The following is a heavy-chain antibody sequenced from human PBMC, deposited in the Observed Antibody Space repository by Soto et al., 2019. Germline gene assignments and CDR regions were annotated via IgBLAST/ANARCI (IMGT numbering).Heavy chain of an antibody. CDR3: ARGETMVVVVLPGGFGP. CDR1: GGTFSSYA. CDR2: IIPIFGTA. D-gene: IGHD3-22*01. V-gene: IGHV1-69*13. Sequence: SVKVSCKASGGTFSSYAISWVRQAPGQGLEWMGGIIPIFGTANYAQKFQGRVTITADECTSTAYMEVSSLRSVDTAVYYCARGETMVVVVLPGGFGPWGNGTLLTVSA. J-gene: IGHJ5*02.